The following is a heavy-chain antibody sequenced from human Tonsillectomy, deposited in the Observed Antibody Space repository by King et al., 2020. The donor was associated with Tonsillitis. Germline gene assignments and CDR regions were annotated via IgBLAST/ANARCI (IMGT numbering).Heavy chain of an antibody. J-gene: IGHJ4*02. CDR1: GFTFSSYS. CDR2: ISSSSSYI. D-gene: IGHD3-9*01. CDR3: VRGGPYYDILTGFDY. V-gene: IGHV3-21*01. Sequence: QLVQSGGGLVKPGGSLRLSCAASGFTFSSYSMNWVRQAPGKGLEWVSSISSSSSYIYYADSVKGRFTISRDNAKNSLYLQMNSLRAEDTAVYYCVRGGPYYDILTGFDYWGQGTLVTVSS.